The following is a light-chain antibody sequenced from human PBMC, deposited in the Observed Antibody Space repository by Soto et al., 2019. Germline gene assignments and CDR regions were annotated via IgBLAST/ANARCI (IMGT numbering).Light chain of an antibody. CDR2: AAS. V-gene: IGKV1-39*01. CDR3: QQSYSGPLT. CDR1: QSISSY. J-gene: IGKJ4*01. Sequence: DIQMTQSPSSLSSSVADIFTITCRASQSISSYLNWYQQKPGKAPKVLIYAASSLQSGVPSRFSGIGSGTDFTLSISSLQPEDFATYYCQQSYSGPLTFGGGTKVDI.